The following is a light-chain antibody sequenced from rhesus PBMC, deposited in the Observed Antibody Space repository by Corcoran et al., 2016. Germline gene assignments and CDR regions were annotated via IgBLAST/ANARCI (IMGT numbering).Light chain of an antibody. V-gene: IGKV1-25*01. CDR3: QQHNSYPFT. CDR2: AAS. Sequence: DIQMTQSPSSLSASVGDRVTITCRVSQGISSSLAWYQQKPGKAPKLLFYAASTLQTGAPSRFNGSGSGTDFTLSISSLQPEDFATYFCQQHNSYPFTFGPGTKLDIK. J-gene: IGKJ3*01. CDR1: QGISSS.